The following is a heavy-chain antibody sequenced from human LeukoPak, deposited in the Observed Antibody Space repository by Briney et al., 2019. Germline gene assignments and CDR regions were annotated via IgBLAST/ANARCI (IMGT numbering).Heavy chain of an antibody. Sequence: ETLSLTCTVSGGSISSSSYYWGWIRQPPGKGLEWIGSIYYSGSTYYNPSLKSRVTISVGTSKNQFSLKLSSVTAADTAVYYCASSSSSLRGAFDIWGQGTMVTASS. CDR2: IYYSGST. D-gene: IGHD6-13*01. V-gene: IGHV4-39*01. J-gene: IGHJ3*02. CDR3: ASSSSSLRGAFDI. CDR1: GGSISSSSYY.